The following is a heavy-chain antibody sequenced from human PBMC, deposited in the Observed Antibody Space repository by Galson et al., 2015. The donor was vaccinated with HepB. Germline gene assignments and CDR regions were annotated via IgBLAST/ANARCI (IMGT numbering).Heavy chain of an antibody. CDR2: ISYDGSNK. CDR1: GFTFSSYG. D-gene: IGHD6-19*01. J-gene: IGHJ1*01. V-gene: IGHV3-30*03. CDR3: AGGAVAATFQH. Sequence: SLRLSCAASGFTFSSYGMHWVRQAPGKGLEWVAVISYDGSNKYCADSVKGRFTISRDNSKNTLYLQMNSLRAEDTAVYYCAGGAVAATFQHWGQGTLVTVSS.